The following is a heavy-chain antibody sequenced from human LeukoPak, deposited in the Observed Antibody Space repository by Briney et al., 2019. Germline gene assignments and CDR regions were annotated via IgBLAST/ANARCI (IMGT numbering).Heavy chain of an antibody. Sequence: GGPLRLSCSASGFTFRNFAISWVRQAPGKGLEWVSSIGGGDTHYADSVKGRFTISRDDSRSTVDLQMSSLRAEDTAVYYCAKEGQSFNSMYDYFDSWGQGTLVTVSS. CDR3: AKEGQSFNSMYDYFDS. J-gene: IGHJ4*02. V-gene: IGHV3-23*01. CDR2: IGGGDT. D-gene: IGHD2-8*01. CDR1: GFTFRNFA.